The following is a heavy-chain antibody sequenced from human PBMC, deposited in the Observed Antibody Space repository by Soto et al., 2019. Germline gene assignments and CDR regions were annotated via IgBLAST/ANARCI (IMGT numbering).Heavy chain of an antibody. CDR3: ARAVVPTTAYCDS. J-gene: IGHJ4*02. Sequence: PSETLSLTCTVSGGSISSRDHYWTWIRQSPGKGLEWIGYIFYSGTAYSNPSLKSRVTISQDTSKNQSSLSLESVTAADSAIYYCARAVVPTTAYCDSWGQGTLVTVSS. CDR2: IFYSGTA. CDR1: GGSISSRDHY. D-gene: IGHD1-7*01. V-gene: IGHV4-30-4*01.